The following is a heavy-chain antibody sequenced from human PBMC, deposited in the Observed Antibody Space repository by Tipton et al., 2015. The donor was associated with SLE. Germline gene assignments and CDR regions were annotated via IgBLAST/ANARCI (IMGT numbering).Heavy chain of an antibody. CDR3: ARAKETTFYYYHGMDV. J-gene: IGHJ6*02. V-gene: IGHV3-20*04. D-gene: IGHD1-7*01. Sequence: SLRLSCAASGFTFDDYGMSWVRQAPGKGLEWVSNINWNGGSTRYADSVKGRFTISRDNAKNSLYLQMNSLRAEDTAVYYCARAKETTFYYYHGMDVWGQGTTVTVSS. CDR2: INWNGGST. CDR1: GFTFDDYG.